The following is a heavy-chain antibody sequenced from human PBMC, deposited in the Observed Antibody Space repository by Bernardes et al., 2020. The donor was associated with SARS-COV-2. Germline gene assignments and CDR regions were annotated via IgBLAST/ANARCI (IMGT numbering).Heavy chain of an antibody. V-gene: IGHV1-2*02. J-gene: IGHJ6*02. Sequence: ASVKVSCKASGYTFTGYYMHWVRQAPGQGLEWMGWINPNSGGTNYAQKFQGRVTMTRDTSISTAYMELRRLRSDDTAMYYCASHSGSYYLYYGMDVWGQGTTVTVSS. CDR2: INPNSGGT. CDR3: ASHSGSYYLYYGMDV. D-gene: IGHD1-26*01. CDR1: GYTFTGYY.